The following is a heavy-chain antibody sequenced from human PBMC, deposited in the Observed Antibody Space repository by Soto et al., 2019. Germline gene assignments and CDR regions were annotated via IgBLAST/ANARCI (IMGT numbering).Heavy chain of an antibody. D-gene: IGHD3-16*01. J-gene: IGHJ4*02. CDR3: ARGEPHHSVDY. Sequence: EVQLVESGGGLVQPGGSLRLSCAASGFTVSTNYMNWVRQAPGKGLEWVSVIYSGGSTYYADYVKGRFTISRDNSKNTLFLQMNSLRVEDTAGYYCARGEPHHSVDYWGQGTLVTVSS. V-gene: IGHV3-66*01. CDR1: GFTVSTNY. CDR2: IYSGGST.